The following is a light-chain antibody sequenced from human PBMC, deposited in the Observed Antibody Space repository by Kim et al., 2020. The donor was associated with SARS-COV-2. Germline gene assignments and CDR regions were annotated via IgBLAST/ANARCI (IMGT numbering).Light chain of an antibody. Sequence: ELVLTQSPGTLSLSPGERATLSCRASESVFSSYSAWYQHKPGQAPRLLIYAASNRATGIPDRFSGSGSGTDFTLIISRLEPEDSAVYYCQQDGSSRWTFGQGTKVDIK. CDR2: AAS. CDR3: QQDGSSRWT. J-gene: IGKJ1*01. V-gene: IGKV3-20*01. CDR1: ESVFSSY.